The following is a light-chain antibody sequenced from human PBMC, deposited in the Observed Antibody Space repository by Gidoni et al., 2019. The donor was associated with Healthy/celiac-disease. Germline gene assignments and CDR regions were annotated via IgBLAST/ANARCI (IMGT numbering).Light chain of an antibody. J-gene: IGKJ4*01. CDR2: LGS. CDR3: MQALQRGLT. V-gene: IGKV2-28*01. CDR1: QSLLHSNGYNY. Sequence: DIVMTQSPLSLPVTPGEPASISCRSSQSLLHSNGYNYLDWYLQKPGQSPQLLIYLGSNRASGVPDRFIGSGSGTDFTLKISRVEAEDVGVYYCMQALQRGLTFGGGTKVEIK.